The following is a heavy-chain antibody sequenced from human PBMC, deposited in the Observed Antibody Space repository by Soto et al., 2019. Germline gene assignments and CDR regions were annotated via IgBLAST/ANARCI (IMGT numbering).Heavy chain of an antibody. Sequence: SETLSLTCTVSGGSISSNYWTWIRQPPGKGLEWIGYVYNSGSTNYNPSLKSRVTISEDTSKSQFSLKVNSMTAADTAVYYCERYRREAVAGYTLYNWGQGILVTVYS. CDR3: ERYRREAVAGYTLYN. J-gene: IGHJ4*02. D-gene: IGHD6-13*01. CDR1: GGSISSNY. CDR2: VYNSGST. V-gene: IGHV4-59*01.